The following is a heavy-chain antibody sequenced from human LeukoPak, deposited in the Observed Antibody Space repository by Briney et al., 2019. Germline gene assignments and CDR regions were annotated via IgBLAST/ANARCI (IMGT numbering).Heavy chain of an antibody. CDR2: MNPNSGNT. D-gene: IGHD3-9*01. CDR1: GYTFTSYD. Sequence: AAVKVSCKASGYTFTSYDINWVRQATGQGLEWMGWMNPNSGNTGYAQKFQGRVTMTRNTSISTAYMELSSLRSEDTAVYYCARVGLRYFDWLLSSSHDAFDIWGQGTMVTVSS. CDR3: ARVGLRYFDWLLSSSHDAFDI. V-gene: IGHV1-8*01. J-gene: IGHJ3*02.